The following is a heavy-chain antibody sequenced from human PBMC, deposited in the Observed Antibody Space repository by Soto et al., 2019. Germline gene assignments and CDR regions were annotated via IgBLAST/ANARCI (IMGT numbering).Heavy chain of an antibody. V-gene: IGHV1-69*01. Sequence: QVQLVQSGAEVKKPGSSVKVSCKASGVTFNRQDMRWVRQAPGQGLEWMGGIIPMFGTPHYAEKFQDRVTITADESPGTAYLELSSLTSEDTAVYYCATSEGRYGYSFDYWGPGTLVTVS. J-gene: IGHJ4*02. CDR1: GVTFNRQD. CDR2: IIPMFGTP. D-gene: IGHD3-16*01. CDR3: ATSEGRYGYSFDY.